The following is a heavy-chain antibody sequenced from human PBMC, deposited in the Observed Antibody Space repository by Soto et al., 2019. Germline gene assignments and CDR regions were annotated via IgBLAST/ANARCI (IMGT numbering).Heavy chain of an antibody. D-gene: IGHD3-10*01. CDR2: ISYDEINK. J-gene: IGHJ4*02. CDR1: GFTFSNYT. V-gene: IGHV3-30*04. CDR3: AGRSGSSDY. Sequence: GGSLRLSCAASGFTFSNYTMHWVRQAPGKGLEWVALISYDEINKYFADAVKGRFTISRDNSKNTLYLQMDSLRAEDTAVYYCAGRSGSSDYWGRGTLVTVSS.